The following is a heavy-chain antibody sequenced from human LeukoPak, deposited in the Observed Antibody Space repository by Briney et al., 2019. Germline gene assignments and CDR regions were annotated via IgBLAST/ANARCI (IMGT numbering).Heavy chain of an antibody. D-gene: IGHD4-23*01. CDR3: AKDLATVVTPGVDY. V-gene: IGHV3-30*18. CDR1: GFTFSSYG. Sequence: GGSLRLSCAASGFTFSSYGMHWVRQAPGKGLEWVAVISYDGSNKYYADSVKGRFTISRDNSKNTLYLQMNSLRAEDTAVYYCAKDLATVVTPGVDYWGQGTLVTVSS. CDR2: ISYDGSNK. J-gene: IGHJ4*02.